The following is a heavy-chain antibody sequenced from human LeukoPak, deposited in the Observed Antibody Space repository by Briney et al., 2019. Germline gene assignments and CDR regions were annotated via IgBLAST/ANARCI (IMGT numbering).Heavy chain of an antibody. CDR2: ISGSGGNT. D-gene: IGHD2-2*01. Sequence: GGSLRLSCAASGFTFSSYAMSWVRQAPEKGLEWVSSISGSGGNTNYADSVKGRFTISRDNSKNTLYLQMNSLRTEDTALYYCARDTRLGYCSNTKCYASWFDPWGQGTLVTVSS. V-gene: IGHV3-23*01. CDR3: ARDTRLGYCSNTKCYASWFDP. CDR1: GFTFSSYA. J-gene: IGHJ5*02.